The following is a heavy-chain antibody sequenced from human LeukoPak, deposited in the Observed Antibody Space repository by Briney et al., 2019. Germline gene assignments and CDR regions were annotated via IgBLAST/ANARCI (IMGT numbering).Heavy chain of an antibody. CDR3: ARTVSKWELLPIDY. CDR1: GGTFSSYA. J-gene: IGHJ4*02. V-gene: IGHV1-69*05. D-gene: IGHD1-26*01. Sequence: GASVELSCKASGGTFSSYAISWVRQAPGQGLEWRGGIISIFGTANYAQKFQGRVTITTDEYTRTAYMELSSLRPEDTAVYYCARTVSKWELLPIDYWGQGTLVTVSS. CDR2: IISIFGTA.